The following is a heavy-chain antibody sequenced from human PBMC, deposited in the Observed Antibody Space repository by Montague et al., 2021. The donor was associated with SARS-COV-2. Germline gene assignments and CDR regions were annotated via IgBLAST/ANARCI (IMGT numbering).Heavy chain of an antibody. CDR1: GFSLSTSGMC. J-gene: IGHJ4*02. D-gene: IGHD3-9*01. V-gene: IGHV2-70*01. Sequence: PALVKPTQTLTLTCTFSGFSLSTSGMCVSWIRQPPGKALEWLALIDWDDDKYYSTSLKTRLTISKDTSKNQVVLTMTNMDPVDTATYYCARIPYDILTGYYSGFGYWGQGTLVTVSS. CDR2: IDWDDDK. CDR3: ARIPYDILTGYYSGFGY.